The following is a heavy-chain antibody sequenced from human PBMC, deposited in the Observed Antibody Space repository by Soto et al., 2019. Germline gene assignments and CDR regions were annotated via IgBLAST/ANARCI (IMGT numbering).Heavy chain of an antibody. CDR2: LIPIFGTA. D-gene: IGHD1-26*01. CDR3: APTVGATSSSYYGMGV. CDR1: GGTFSSYA. J-gene: IGHJ6*01. V-gene: IGHV1-69*12. Sequence: QVQLVQSGAEVKKPGSSVKVSCKASGGTFSSYAISWVRQAPGQGLEWMGGLIPIFGTANYAQKFQGRVTITADESTSTAYMELSSLRSEDTAVYYCAPTVGATSSSYYGMGVWGQGTTVTVSS.